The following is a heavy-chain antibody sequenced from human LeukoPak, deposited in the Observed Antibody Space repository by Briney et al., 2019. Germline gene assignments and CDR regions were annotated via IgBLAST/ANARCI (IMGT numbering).Heavy chain of an antibody. Sequence: PGGSLRLSCVASGFTFSRCEMSWVRQAPGKGLEWVSYISGSGGTIYYADSVKGRFTISRDNGKNSLYLQMNSLRPEDTAVYYCAREAAPVVAAQPDAVDIWGLGTMVTVSS. CDR2: ISGSGGTI. CDR3: AREAAPVVAAQPDAVDI. J-gene: IGHJ3*02. V-gene: IGHV3-48*03. D-gene: IGHD2-15*01. CDR1: GFTFSRCE.